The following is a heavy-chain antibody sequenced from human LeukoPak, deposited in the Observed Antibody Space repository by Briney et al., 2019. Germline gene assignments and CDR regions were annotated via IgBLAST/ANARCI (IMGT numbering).Heavy chain of an antibody. J-gene: IGHJ4*02. CDR1: GYTFTSYY. V-gene: IGHV1-46*01. CDR2: INPSGGST. D-gene: IGHD3-22*01. Sequence: ASVKISCKASGYTFTSYYMHRVRQAPGQGLEWMGIINPSGGSTSYAQKFQGRVTMTRDMSTSTVYMELSSLRSEDTAVYYCARDQPDYYDSSGYLGYFDYWGQGTLVTVSS. CDR3: ARDQPDYYDSSGYLGYFDY.